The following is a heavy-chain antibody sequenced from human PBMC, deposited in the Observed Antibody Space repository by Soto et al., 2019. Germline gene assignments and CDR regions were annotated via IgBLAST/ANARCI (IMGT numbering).Heavy chain of an antibody. CDR2: ISSSGSTI. V-gene: IGHV3-11*01. J-gene: IGHJ4*02. D-gene: IGHD2-15*01. Sequence: VGSMRHPSAVFGFTFSDFYMRWILKATGKGLEWVPYISSSGSTIYYADSVKGRFTISRDNAKNSLYLQMNSLRAEDTAVYYCARPPIHCSGGSCYFFYWGQGTLVTVSS. CDR1: GFTFSDFY. CDR3: ARPPIHCSGGSCYFFY.